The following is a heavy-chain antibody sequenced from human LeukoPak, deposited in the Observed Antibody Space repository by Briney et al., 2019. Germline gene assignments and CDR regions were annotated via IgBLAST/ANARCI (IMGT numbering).Heavy chain of an antibody. D-gene: IGHD6-13*01. CDR2: ISYDGSNK. V-gene: IGHV3-30-3*01. CDR1: GFTFSGYP. J-gene: IGHJ6*02. Sequence: GKSLRLSCAASGFTFSGYPIHWVRQAPGKGLEWVAVISYDGSNKYYADSVKGRFTISRDNSKNIVYLQMNSLRAEDTAVYYCARVSIAAAGYYYYGMDVWGQGTTVTVSS. CDR3: ARVSIAAAGYYYYGMDV.